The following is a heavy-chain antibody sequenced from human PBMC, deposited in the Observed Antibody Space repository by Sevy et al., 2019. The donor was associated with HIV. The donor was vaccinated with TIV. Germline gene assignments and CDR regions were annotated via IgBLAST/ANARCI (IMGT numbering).Heavy chain of an antibody. V-gene: IGHV1-24*01. CDR3: TTMEYYDNVIGDSSGDY. J-gene: IGHJ4*02. D-gene: IGHD3-9*01. CDR2: FDPEDGET. CDR1: GYTLTELS. Sequence: ASVKVSCKVSGYTLTELSMHWVRQAPGKGLEWMGGFDPEDGETIYSQKFQGRATMTEDRSTHTDYMELSSRRSEDTAVYYCTTMEYYDNVIGDSSGDYWGQGTLVTVSS.